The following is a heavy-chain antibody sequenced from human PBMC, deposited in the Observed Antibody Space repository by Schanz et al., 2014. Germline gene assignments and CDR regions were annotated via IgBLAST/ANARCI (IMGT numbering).Heavy chain of an antibody. Sequence: QVQLVQSGAEVKKPGASVKVSCKASGYTFTSYDINWVRQATGQGLEWMGWMNPNSGNTGYAQKFQGRVTMTRNTSISTAYMELSSLRSEDTAVYYCARGRYCSSTSCYNRNWYFDLWGRGTLFTVSS. CDR1: GYTFTSYD. D-gene: IGHD2-2*02. J-gene: IGHJ2*01. CDR3: ARGRYCSSTSCYNRNWYFDL. V-gene: IGHV1-8*01. CDR2: MNPNSGNT.